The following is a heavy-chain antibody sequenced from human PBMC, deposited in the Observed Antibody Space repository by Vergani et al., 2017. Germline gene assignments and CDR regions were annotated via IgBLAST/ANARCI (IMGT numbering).Heavy chain of an antibody. D-gene: IGHD2/OR15-2a*01. CDR2: IYYSGST. J-gene: IGHJ5*02. Sequence: QVQLQESGPGLVKPSETLSLTCTVSGGSISSYYWSCIRQPPGKGLEWIGYIYYSGSTNYNPSLKSRATISVDTSKNQFSLKLSSVAAADTAVYCCARQAGVFCPGWFDPWGQGTLGTVSA. CDR3: ARQAGVFCPGWFDP. V-gene: IGHV4-59*01. CDR1: GGSISSYY.